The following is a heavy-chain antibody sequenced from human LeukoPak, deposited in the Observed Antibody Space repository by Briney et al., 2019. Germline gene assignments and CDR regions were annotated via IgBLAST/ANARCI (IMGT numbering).Heavy chain of an antibody. CDR2: INPSGGST. Sequence: ASVKVSCKASGYTFTSYYMHWVRQAPGQGLEWMGIINPSGGSTSYAQKFQGRVTMTRDTSTSTVYMELSSLRSEDTAVCYCARDPGIAVAGSVYFDYWGQGTLVTVSS. V-gene: IGHV1-46*01. D-gene: IGHD6-19*01. CDR3: ARDPGIAVAGSVYFDY. CDR1: GYTFTSYY. J-gene: IGHJ4*02.